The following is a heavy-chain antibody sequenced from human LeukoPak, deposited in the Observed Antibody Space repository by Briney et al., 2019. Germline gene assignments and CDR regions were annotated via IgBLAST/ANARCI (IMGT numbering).Heavy chain of an antibody. CDR1: GGSISSYY. V-gene: IGHV4-4*07. D-gene: IGHD3-22*01. Sequence: SETLSLTCTVSGGSISSYYWSWIRQPAGKGLEWIGRIYTSGSTNYNPSLKSRVTMSVDTSKNQFSLKLSSVTVADTAVYYCARSYYYDSSGYTDDYWGQGTLVTVSS. CDR3: ARSYYYDSSGYTDDY. J-gene: IGHJ4*02. CDR2: IYTSGST.